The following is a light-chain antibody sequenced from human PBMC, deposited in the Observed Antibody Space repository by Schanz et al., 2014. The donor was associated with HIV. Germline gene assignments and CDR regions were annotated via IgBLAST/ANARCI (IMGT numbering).Light chain of an antibody. CDR3: ATWDDSLEGWV. J-gene: IGLJ3*02. CDR1: SSNIGAGFD. V-gene: IGLV1-40*01. CDR2: GDN. Sequence: QSVLTQPPSLSGAPGQWVTVSCSGGSSNIGAGFDAHWYQQLPGTAPKLLIYGDNSRPSGVPDRFSGSKSGTSASLAITGLQAEDEADFFCATWDDSLEGWVFGGGTKLTV.